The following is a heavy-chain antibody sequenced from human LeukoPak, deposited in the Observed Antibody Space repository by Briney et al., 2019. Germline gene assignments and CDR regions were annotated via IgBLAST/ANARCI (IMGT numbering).Heavy chain of an antibody. V-gene: IGHV4-39*07. Sequence: EPSETLSLTCSVSGGSISHNSYYWGWIRQPPGKGLECIGTIYYSGSTYYSPSLKSRVTISVDTSKNQFSLKLNSVTPADTAVYYCARISAGYYYVGYWGQGTLVTVSS. CDR3: ARISAGYYYVGY. CDR2: IYYSGST. D-gene: IGHD3-9*01. J-gene: IGHJ4*02. CDR1: GGSISHNSYY.